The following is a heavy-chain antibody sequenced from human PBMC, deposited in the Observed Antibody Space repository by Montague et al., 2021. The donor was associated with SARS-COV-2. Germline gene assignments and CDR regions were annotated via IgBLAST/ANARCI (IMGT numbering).Heavy chain of an antibody. CDR3: ARIRIGVWGSYRYFDY. D-gene: IGHD3-16*02. Sequence: SETLSLTCTVSGGSISSSSYYWGWIRQPPGKGLEWIGSIYYSGSTYYNPSLESRVTISVDTSKNQFSLKLSSVTAADTAVYYCARIRIGVWGSYRYFDYWGQGTLVTVSS. V-gene: IGHV4-39*01. CDR2: IYYSGST. J-gene: IGHJ4*02. CDR1: GGSISSSSYY.